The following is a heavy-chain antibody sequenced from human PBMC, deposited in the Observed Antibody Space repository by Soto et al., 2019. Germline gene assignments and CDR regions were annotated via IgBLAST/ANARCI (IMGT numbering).Heavy chain of an antibody. CDR3: ARFITYYYYYGMDV. Sequence: QVQLQESGPGLVKPSETLSLTCTVSGGSVSSGSYYWSWIRQPPGKGLEWIGYIYYSGSTNYNPPLKSRVTISVDTSKNQFSLKLSSVTAADTAVYYCARFITYYYYYGMDVWGQGTTVTVSS. CDR1: GGSVSSGSYY. CDR2: IYYSGST. D-gene: IGHD3-10*01. J-gene: IGHJ6*02. V-gene: IGHV4-61*01.